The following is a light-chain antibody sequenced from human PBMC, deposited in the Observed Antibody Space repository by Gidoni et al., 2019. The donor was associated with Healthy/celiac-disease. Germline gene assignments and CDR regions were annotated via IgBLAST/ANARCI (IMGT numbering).Light chain of an antibody. CDR1: QSVSSSY. V-gene: IGKV3-20*01. CDR2: GAS. CDR3: QQYGSSPLT. J-gene: IGKJ5*01. Sequence: EIVLTQSPGTLSLSPGERATLSCRASQSVSSSYLAWYQRKPGQAPRLLIYGASSRATGIPDRFSGSGSGTHFTLTISRLEPEDFAVYYCQQYGSSPLTFGQGTRLEIK.